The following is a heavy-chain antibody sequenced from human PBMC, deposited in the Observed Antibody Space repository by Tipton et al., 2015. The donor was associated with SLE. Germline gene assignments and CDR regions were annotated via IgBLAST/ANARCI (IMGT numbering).Heavy chain of an antibody. CDR2: IYYGGGT. J-gene: IGHJ5*02. V-gene: IGHV4-31*03. D-gene: IGHD2-2*01. Sequence: TLSLTCSVSGGSIRSLYYHWSWIRQPPGKGLEWIGNIYYGGGTYYNPSLESRVTISLDTSKNQFSLKLNSVTAADTAVYYCARSTDQNWFDPWGQGTLVTVSS. CDR1: GGSIRSLYYH. CDR3: ARSTDQNWFDP.